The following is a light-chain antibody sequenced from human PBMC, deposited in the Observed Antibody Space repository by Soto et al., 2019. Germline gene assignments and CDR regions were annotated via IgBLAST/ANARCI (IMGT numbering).Light chain of an antibody. CDR1: QGISNY. Sequence: DIQLTQSPSFLSASVGDRVTITCRASQGISNYLAWYQQKPGKAPELLVYSASTLQSGVPSRFSGGGSETEFSLTIGTLQPEDFATYYCLQLNRDPLTFGGGTKVDLK. J-gene: IGKJ4*01. CDR3: LQLNRDPLT. CDR2: SAS. V-gene: IGKV1-9*01.